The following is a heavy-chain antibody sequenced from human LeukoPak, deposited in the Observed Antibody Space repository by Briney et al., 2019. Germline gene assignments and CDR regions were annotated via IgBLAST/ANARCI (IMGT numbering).Heavy chain of an antibody. Sequence: KTSETLSLTCTVSGGSISSGDYYWSWIRQPPGKGLEWIGYIYYSGSTYYNPSLKSRVTISVDTSKNQFSLKLSSVTAADTAVYYCARATYYYDSSGYYYFDYWGQGTLVTVSS. J-gene: IGHJ4*02. CDR3: ARATYYYDSSGYYYFDY. V-gene: IGHV4-30-4*08. D-gene: IGHD3-22*01. CDR2: IYYSGST. CDR1: GGSISSGDYY.